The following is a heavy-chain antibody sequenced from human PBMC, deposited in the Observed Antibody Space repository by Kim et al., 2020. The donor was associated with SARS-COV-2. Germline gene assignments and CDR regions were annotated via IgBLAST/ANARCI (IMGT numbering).Heavy chain of an antibody. Sequence: GGSLRLSCAASGFTFDDYAMHWVRQAPGKGLEWVSGISWNSGSIGYADSVKGRFTISRDNAKNSLYLQMNSLRAEDTALYYCAKAGYSGWSDAFDIWGQGTMVTVSS. CDR2: ISWNSGSI. J-gene: IGHJ3*02. CDR1: GFTFDDYA. V-gene: IGHV3-9*01. D-gene: IGHD5-12*01. CDR3: AKAGYSGWSDAFDI.